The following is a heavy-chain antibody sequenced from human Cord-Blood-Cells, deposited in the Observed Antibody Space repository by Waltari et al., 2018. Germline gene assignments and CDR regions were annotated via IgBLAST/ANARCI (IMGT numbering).Heavy chain of an antibody. J-gene: IGHJ4*02. CDR2: IKQDGSEK. D-gene: IGHD4-4*01. V-gene: IGHV3-7*01. CDR1: GFTFSSYW. CDR3: AREGTVTTGPFDY. Sequence: EVQLVESGGGLVQPGGSLSLSCAASGFTFSSYWMSWVRQAPGKGLEWVANIKQDGSEKYYVDSVKGRFTISRDNAKNSLYLQMNSLRAEDTAVYYCAREGTVTTGPFDYWGQGTLVTVSS.